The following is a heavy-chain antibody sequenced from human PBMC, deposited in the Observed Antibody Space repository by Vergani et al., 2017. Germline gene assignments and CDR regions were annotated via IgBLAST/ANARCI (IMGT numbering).Heavy chain of an antibody. CDR3: ARGLYLPAAIFYYFDY. CDR2: INPNSGGT. D-gene: IGHD2-2*01. J-gene: IGHJ4*02. V-gene: IGHV1-2*02. Sequence: QVQLVQSGAEVKKPGASVKVSCKASGYTFTGYYMHWVRQAPGQGLEWMGWINPNSGGTNYAQKFQGRVTMTRDTSISTAYMELSRLRSDDAAVYYCARGLYLPAAIFYYFDYWGQGTLVTVSS. CDR1: GYTFTGYY.